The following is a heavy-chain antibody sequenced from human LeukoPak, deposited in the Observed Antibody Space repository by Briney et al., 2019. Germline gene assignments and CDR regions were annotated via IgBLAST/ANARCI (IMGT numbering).Heavy chain of an antibody. CDR3: ANGGSYYFY. CDR1: GFTFSSYW. Sequence: GGSLRLSCAASGFTFSSYWMSWVRQAPGKGLEWVAVISYDGSNKYYADSVKGRFTISRDNSKNTLYLQMNSLRAEDTAVYYCANGGSYYFYWGQGTLVTVSS. V-gene: IGHV3-30*18. J-gene: IGHJ4*02. CDR2: ISYDGSNK. D-gene: IGHD1-26*01.